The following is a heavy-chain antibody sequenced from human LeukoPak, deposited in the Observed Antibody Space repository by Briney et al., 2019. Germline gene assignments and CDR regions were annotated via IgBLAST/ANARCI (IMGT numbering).Heavy chain of an antibody. CDR2: INPNSGGT. CDR1: GYTFTGYY. CDR3: ARGIYDSSGRYYFDY. D-gene: IGHD3-22*01. J-gene: IGHJ4*02. V-gene: IGHV1-2*02. Sequence: ASVKVSCKASGYTFTGYYMHWVRQAPGQGLEWMGWINPNSGGTNYAQKFQGRVTMTRDASISTAYMELSRLRSEDTAVYYCARGIYDSSGRYYFDYWGQGTLVTVSS.